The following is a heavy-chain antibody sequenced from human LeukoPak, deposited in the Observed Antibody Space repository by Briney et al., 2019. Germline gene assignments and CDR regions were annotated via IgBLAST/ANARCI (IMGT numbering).Heavy chain of an antibody. CDR2: INPNSGGT. J-gene: IGHJ6*03. CDR1: GYTFTTYG. Sequence: ASVEVSCKASGYTFTTYGISWVRQAPGQGLEWMGWINPNSGGTNYAQKFQGRVTMTRDTSISTAYMELSRLRSDDTAVYYCARAMLYYYMDVWGKGTTVTVSS. CDR3: ARAMLYYYMDV. V-gene: IGHV1-2*02. D-gene: IGHD2-2*01.